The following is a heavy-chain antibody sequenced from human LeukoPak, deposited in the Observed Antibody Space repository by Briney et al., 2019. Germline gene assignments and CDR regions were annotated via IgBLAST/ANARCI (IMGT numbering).Heavy chain of an antibody. Sequence: ASVKVSCKASGYTFTGYYMHWVRQAPGQGLEWMGWINPNSGGTNYAQKFQGRVTMTRDTSISTAYMELSRLRSDDTAVYYCARQYCSSTSCYHYYYMDVWGKGTTVTVSS. CDR3: ARQYCSSTSCYHYYYMDV. CDR1: GYTFTGYY. CDR2: INPNSGGT. V-gene: IGHV1-2*02. D-gene: IGHD2-2*01. J-gene: IGHJ6*03.